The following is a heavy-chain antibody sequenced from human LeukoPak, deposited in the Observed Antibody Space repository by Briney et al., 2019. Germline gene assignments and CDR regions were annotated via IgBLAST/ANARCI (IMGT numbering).Heavy chain of an antibody. CDR3: ARQYGSGSAYTPVVDL. Sequence: SETLSLTCTVSGGSISSHYYWIWIRQPPGKGLEWIGSIYYSGSTYYNPSLKSRVTISVNTSKNQFSLKLSSLTAAETAVYYCARQYGSGSAYTPVVDLWGQGTLVTVSS. D-gene: IGHD3-10*01. CDR2: IYYSGST. V-gene: IGHV4-39*01. J-gene: IGHJ4*02. CDR1: GGSISSHYY.